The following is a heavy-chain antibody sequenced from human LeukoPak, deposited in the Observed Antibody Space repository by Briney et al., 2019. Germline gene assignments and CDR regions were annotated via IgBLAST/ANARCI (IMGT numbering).Heavy chain of an antibody. D-gene: IGHD4-23*01. V-gene: IGHV4-59*08. CDR1: GGSINNYY. J-gene: IGHJ4*02. CDR2: TYYSGSGST. CDR3: ARRGGHGGSFDY. Sequence: SETLSLTCTVSGGSINNYYWSWIRQPPGKGLEWIGYTYYSGSGSTNYNPSLKSRVTISVDTSKNQFSLKLSSVTAADTAVYYCARRGGHGGSFDYWGQGTLVTVSS.